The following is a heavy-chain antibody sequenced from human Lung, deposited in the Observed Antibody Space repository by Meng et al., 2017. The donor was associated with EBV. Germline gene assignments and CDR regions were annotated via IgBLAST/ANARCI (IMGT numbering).Heavy chain of an antibody. V-gene: IGHV1-18*01. CDR1: GYTFTGYG. D-gene: IGHD4-17*01. J-gene: IGHJ5*01. Sequence: QVRLVQSGAEVKKPGASLKVSCKAFGYTFTGYGMTWVRQAPGQGLEWMGWINADSGSTNYAEKFQGRVTMTRDTSTSTAYMELRRLRSDDTAVYYCARNSVRCVGTGGNWFDSWGQGTLVTVSS. CDR2: INADSGST. CDR3: ARNSVRCVGTGGNWFDS.